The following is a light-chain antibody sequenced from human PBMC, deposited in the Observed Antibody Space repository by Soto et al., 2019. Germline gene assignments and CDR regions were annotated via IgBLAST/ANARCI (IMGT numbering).Light chain of an antibody. Sequence: DIQMTQSPSTLPASVGDRVTISCRASQSISTWLAWYQQKGGKAPKLLIYAVSSLESGVPSRFSGSGSGTEFSLTISSLQTDDFATYFCQQFDTYPWTFGQGTKVEI. V-gene: IGKV1-5*01. J-gene: IGKJ1*01. CDR1: QSISTW. CDR2: AVS. CDR3: QQFDTYPWT.